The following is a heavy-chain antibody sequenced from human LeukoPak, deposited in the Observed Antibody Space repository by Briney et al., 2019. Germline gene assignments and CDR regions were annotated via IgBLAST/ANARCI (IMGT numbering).Heavy chain of an antibody. CDR1: AFTFSSYA. V-gene: IGHV3-23*01. CDR2: IHGSSDTT. D-gene: IGHD1-26*01. CDR3: ARISGSRAWDFDY. J-gene: IGHJ4*02. Sequence: GGSLRLSCAASAFTFSSYAMSWVLQAAGKGLEWVSTIHGSSDTTYYADSVKGRFTISGDNSKNTLFLQMNSLRAEDTAVYYCARISGSRAWDFDYWGQGTLVTVSS.